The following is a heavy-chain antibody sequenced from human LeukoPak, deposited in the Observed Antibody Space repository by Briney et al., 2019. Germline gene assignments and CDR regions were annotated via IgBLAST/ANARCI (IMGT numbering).Heavy chain of an antibody. J-gene: IGHJ3*02. D-gene: IGHD3-3*01. CDR2: IYHSGST. CDR3: ARERSGSEIFARSFDI. Sequence: PSGTLSLTCAVSGGSTSSSHWWSWVRQPPGKGLEWIGEIYHSGSTNYNPSLKSRITISVDMSKNQFSLKLSSVTAADTAVYYCARERSGSEIFARSFDIWGQGTMVTVSS. V-gene: IGHV4-4*02. CDR1: GGSTSSSHW.